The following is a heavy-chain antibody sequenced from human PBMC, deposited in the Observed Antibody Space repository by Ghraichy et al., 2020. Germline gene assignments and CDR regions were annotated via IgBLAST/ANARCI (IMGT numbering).Heavy chain of an antibody. D-gene: IGHD4-11*01. CDR3: ARDRRPTDYLDV. J-gene: IGHJ6*02. V-gene: IGHV3-72*01. CDR2: VRNKANSYTT. CDR1: GFTFSDHY. Sequence: GGSLRLSCAASGFTFSDHYIDWVRQAPGKGLEWVGRVRNKANSYTTEYAASVKGRFSISRDDSQNSLYLQMDSLKTEETAVYYCARDRRPTDYLDVWGQGTTVTVSS.